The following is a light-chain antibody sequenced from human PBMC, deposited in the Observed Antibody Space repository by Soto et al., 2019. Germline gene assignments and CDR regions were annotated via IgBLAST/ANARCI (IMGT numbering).Light chain of an antibody. CDR1: SSDIGAYNY. J-gene: IGLJ3*02. CDR2: EVS. CDR3: SSYTGGNTYWI. Sequence: QSALTQPASVSGSPGQSITSSCTGTSSDIGAYNYVSWYQQHPGKAPKVIIFEVSNRPSGVSNRFSGSKSGNTASLTISGLQPEDEADYHCSSYTGGNTYWIFGGGTKLTVL. V-gene: IGLV2-14*01.